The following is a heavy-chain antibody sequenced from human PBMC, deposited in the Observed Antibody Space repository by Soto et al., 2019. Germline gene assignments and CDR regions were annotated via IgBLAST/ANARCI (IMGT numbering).Heavy chain of an antibody. CDR3: TRPYDFWSGYYGMDV. D-gene: IGHD3-3*01. CDR2: IRSKANSYAT. CDR1: GFTFSGSA. J-gene: IGHJ6*02. V-gene: IGHV3-73*01. Sequence: PVGSLRLSCAASGFTFSGSAMHWVRQASGKGLGWVGRIRSKANSYATAYAASVKGRFTISRDDSKNTAYLQMNSLKTEDTAVYYCTRPYDFWSGYYGMDVWGQGTTVTVSS.